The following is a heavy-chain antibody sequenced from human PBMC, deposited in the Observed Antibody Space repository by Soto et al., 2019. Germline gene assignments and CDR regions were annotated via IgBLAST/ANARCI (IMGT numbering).Heavy chain of an antibody. CDR1: GGTFSSYA. CDR2: IIPIFGTA. V-gene: IGHV1-69*06. Sequence: QVQLVQSGAEVKKPGSSVKVSCKASGGTFSSYAISWVRQAPGQGLEWMGGIIPIFGTANYAQKFQGRVTITADKSTSTAYMELSSLRSEDTAMYYCARDRGSGYCSSTSCSPYYYYGMDVWGQGTTVTVSS. CDR3: ARDRGSGYCSSTSCSPYYYYGMDV. D-gene: IGHD2-2*01. J-gene: IGHJ6*02.